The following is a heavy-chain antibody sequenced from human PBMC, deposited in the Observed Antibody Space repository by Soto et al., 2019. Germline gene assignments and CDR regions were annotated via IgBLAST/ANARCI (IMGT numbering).Heavy chain of an antibody. J-gene: IGHJ6*03. CDR3: ARDLSSSGYMDV. D-gene: IGHD6-6*01. CDR1: GFTFSYYY. CDR2: ISSSGSTI. Sequence: LRLSCAASGFTFSYYYMSWIRQAPGKGLEWVSYISSSGSTIYYADSVKGRFTISRDNAKNSLYLQMNSLRAEDTAVYYCARDLSSSGYMDVWGKGTTVTVSS. V-gene: IGHV3-11*01.